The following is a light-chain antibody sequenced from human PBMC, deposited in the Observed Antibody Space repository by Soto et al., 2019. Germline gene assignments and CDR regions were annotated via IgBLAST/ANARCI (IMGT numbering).Light chain of an antibody. CDR1: RSDVGGYNY. V-gene: IGLV2-8*01. CDR2: EVN. Sequence: QSALTQPPSASGSPGQSVTISCTGTRSDVGGYNYVSWYQQYPDKAPKLLIYEVNKRPSGVPDRFSGSKSGNTASLTVSGLQAEDEADYYCSSYAGSNVVVFGGGTKVTVL. J-gene: IGLJ2*01. CDR3: SSYAGSNVVV.